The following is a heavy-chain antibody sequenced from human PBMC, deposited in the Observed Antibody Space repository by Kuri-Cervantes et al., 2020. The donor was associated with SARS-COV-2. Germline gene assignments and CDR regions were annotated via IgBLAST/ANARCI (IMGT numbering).Heavy chain of an antibody. CDR1: GFSLSSFW. J-gene: IGHJ4*02. CDR2: INSDGNST. Sequence: GGSLRLSCAASGFSLSSFWMHWVRQAPGKGLVWVSRINSDGNSTSYADSVKGRFTISRDNAKNSLYLQMNSLRAEDTAVYYCAREQITMIVVVTRALDYWGQGTLVTVSS. D-gene: IGHD3-22*01. V-gene: IGHV3-74*01. CDR3: AREQITMIVVVTRALDY.